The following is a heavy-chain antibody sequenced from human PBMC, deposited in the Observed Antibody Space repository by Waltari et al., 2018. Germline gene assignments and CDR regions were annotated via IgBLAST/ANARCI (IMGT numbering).Heavy chain of an antibody. CDR2: ISWNSGSI. D-gene: IGHD1-26*01. Sequence: EVQLVESGGDLVQPGRSLRLSCAASGFTFDDYAMHLVRQAPGKGLEWVSGISWNSGSIGYADSVKGRFTISRDNAKNSLYLQMNSLRAEDTALYYCAKDIAVQGDYYYYGMDVWGQGTTVTVSS. CDR3: AKDIAVQGDYYYYGMDV. J-gene: IGHJ6*02. V-gene: IGHV3-9*01. CDR1: GFTFDDYA.